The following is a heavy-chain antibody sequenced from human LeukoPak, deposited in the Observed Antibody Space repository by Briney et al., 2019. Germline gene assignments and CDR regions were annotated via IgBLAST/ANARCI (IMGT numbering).Heavy chain of an antibody. CDR1: GFTFGDYA. V-gene: IGHV3-49*04. J-gene: IGHJ4*02. CDR3: TREDRTDY. Sequence: GGSLRLSCIASGFTFGDYAMSWVRQAPGKGLEWVGFVRTKVNGGTTEYAASAKGRFIISRDDSKSIAYLQMNSLKTEDTAVYYCTREDRTDYWGQGTLVTVSS. CDR2: VRTKVNGGTT.